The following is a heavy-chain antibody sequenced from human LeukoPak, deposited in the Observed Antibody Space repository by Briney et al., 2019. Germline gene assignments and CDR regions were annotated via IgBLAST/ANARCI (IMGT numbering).Heavy chain of an antibody. D-gene: IGHD1-14*01. J-gene: IGHJ6*02. CDR3: ASNPRYYYYYGMDV. V-gene: IGHV1-8*01. CDR2: MNPNSGDT. CDR1: GYTFTSYD. Sequence: ASVKVSCKASGYTFTSYDINWVRQATGQGLEWMGWMNPNSGDTGYAQKFQGRVTMTMNTSISTAYMELSSLRSEDTAVYYCASNPRYYYYYGMDVWGQGTTVTVSS.